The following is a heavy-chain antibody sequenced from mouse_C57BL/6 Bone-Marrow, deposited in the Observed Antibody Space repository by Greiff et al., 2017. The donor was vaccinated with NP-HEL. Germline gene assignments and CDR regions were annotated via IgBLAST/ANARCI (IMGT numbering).Heavy chain of an antibody. Sequence: QVQLQQPGAELVKPGASVKMSCKASGYTFTSYWITWVKQRPGQGLAWIGDIYPGSGSTNYNEKFKSKATLTVDTSSSTAYMQLSRLTSEDSAVYYCARSYDYDYYAMDYWGQGTSVTVSS. V-gene: IGHV1-55*01. J-gene: IGHJ4*01. CDR2: IYPGSGST. CDR3: ARSYDYDYYAMDY. CDR1: GYTFTSYW. D-gene: IGHD2-4*01.